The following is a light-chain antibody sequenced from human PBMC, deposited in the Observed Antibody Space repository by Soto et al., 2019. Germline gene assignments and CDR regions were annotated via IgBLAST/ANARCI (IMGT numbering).Light chain of an antibody. V-gene: IGKV3-15*01. CDR3: QQYGSSPRT. CDR1: QTISTD. CDR2: GAS. J-gene: IGKJ1*01. Sequence: EVVMTQSPATVSVFPGEGVTLSCRASQTISTDLAWYQQKPGQAPRLLIYGASTRATGVPDRFSGGGSGTEFTLTISSLQSEDFAFYYCQQYGSSPRTFGQGTKVEIK.